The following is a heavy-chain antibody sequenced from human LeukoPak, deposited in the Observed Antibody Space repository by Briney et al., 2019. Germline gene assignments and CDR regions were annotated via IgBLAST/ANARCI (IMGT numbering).Heavy chain of an antibody. Sequence: GGSLRLSCAASGFTLSNAWMGWVRQAPGKGLDWVSVIYVGGRTYYADSVKGRFTISRDNSKNTLYLQMNSLRAEDTAVYYCASTSGYTHYYFDYWGQGTLVTASS. V-gene: IGHV3-53*01. CDR1: GFTLSNAW. CDR2: IYVGGRT. D-gene: IGHD5-12*01. CDR3: ASTSGYTHYYFDY. J-gene: IGHJ4*02.